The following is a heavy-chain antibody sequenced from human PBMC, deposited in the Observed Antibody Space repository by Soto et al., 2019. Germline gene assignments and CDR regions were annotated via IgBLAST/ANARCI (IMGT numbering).Heavy chain of an antibody. CDR3: ARGYSSSSFYYYYGMDV. Sequence: SVKVSCKASGGTFSSYAISWVRQAPGQGLEWMGGIIPIFGTANYAQKFQGRVTITADESTSTAYMELSSLRSEDTAVYYCARGYSSSSFYYYYGMDVWGQGTTATVPS. CDR1: GGTFSSYA. V-gene: IGHV1-69*13. D-gene: IGHD6-6*01. CDR2: IIPIFGTA. J-gene: IGHJ6*02.